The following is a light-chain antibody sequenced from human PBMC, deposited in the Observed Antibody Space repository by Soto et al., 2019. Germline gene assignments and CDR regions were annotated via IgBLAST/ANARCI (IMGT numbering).Light chain of an antibody. Sequence: HSALTQPPSASGSPGQSVTISCTGTSSDVGGYDYVSWYQPHPGKAPKLMIYPVNKRPSGVPDRFSGSKSGNTASLTVSVVQAEYEADGYCSSYAGSNNLVFGGGTKLTVL. CDR2: PVN. V-gene: IGLV2-8*01. CDR1: SSDVGGYDY. J-gene: IGLJ3*02. CDR3: SSYAGSNNLV.